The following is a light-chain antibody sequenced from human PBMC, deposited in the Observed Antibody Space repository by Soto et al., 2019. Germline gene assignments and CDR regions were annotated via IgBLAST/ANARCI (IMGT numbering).Light chain of an antibody. CDR1: QSVSSY. Sequence: EVVLTQSPDTLSLSPGGSATLSCRASQSVSSYLAWYQQRPGQALRLLIYDVSKRATGIPARFSGSGSRTDFTLTITSLEHEDFAIYFCHQRSNWPLTFGGGTKLEIK. V-gene: IGKV3-11*01. CDR3: HQRSNWPLT. J-gene: IGKJ4*01. CDR2: DVS.